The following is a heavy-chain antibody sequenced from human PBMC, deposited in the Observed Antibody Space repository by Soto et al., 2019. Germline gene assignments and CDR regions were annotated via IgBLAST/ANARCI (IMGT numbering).Heavy chain of an antibody. D-gene: IGHD6-6*01. J-gene: IGHJ6*02. Sequence: SETLSLTCTVSGGSISSSSYYWGWIRQPPGKGLEWIGSIYYSGSTYYNPSLKSRVTISVDTSKNQFSLKLSSVTAADTAVYYCARPRFEYSRLVGYYYGMDVWGQGTTVT. CDR3: ARPRFEYSRLVGYYYGMDV. CDR1: GGSISSSSYY. CDR2: IYYSGST. V-gene: IGHV4-39*01.